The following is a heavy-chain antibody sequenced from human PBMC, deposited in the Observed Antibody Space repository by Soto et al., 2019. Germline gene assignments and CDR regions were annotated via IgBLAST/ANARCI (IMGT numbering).Heavy chain of an antibody. CDR2: RSGGGKTI. CDR1: GFTFSNYV. J-gene: IGHJ5*02. CDR3: ASTSVPGIQGFDP. Sequence: PGGSLRLSCAASGFTFSNYVMHWGRQVPGEGLVWVSRRSGGGKTISYADSVEGRFTISRDNAKITLYLQMTSLTVEDTAVHYCASTSVPGIQGFDPWGQGTLVTVSS. D-gene: IGHD5-18*01. V-gene: IGHV3-74*01.